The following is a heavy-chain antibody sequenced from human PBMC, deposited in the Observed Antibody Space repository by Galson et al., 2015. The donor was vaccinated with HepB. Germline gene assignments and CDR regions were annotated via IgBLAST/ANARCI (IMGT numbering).Heavy chain of an antibody. CDR1: GGSISSSSYY. D-gene: IGHD5-24*01. V-gene: IGHV4-39*01. CDR3: ARHGVEMATITVYFDY. J-gene: IGHJ4*02. CDR2: IYYSGGT. Sequence: SETLSLTCTVSGGSISSSSYYWGWIRQPPGKGLEWIGSIYYSGGTYYNPSLKSRVTISVDTSKNQFSLKLSSVTAADTAVYYCARHGVEMATITVYFDYWGQGTLVTVSS.